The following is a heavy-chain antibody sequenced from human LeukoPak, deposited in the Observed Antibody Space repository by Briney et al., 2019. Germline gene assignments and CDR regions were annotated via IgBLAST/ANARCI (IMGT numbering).Heavy chain of an antibody. Sequence: PSETLSLTCAVYGGSFSGYYWSWIRQPPGKGLEWIGEINHSGGTNYNPSLKSRVTISVDTSKNQFSLKLSSVTAADTAVYYCAREDRWGRWFDPWGQGTLVTVSP. CDR2: INHSGGT. CDR1: GGSFSGYY. J-gene: IGHJ5*02. D-gene: IGHD3-16*01. CDR3: AREDRWGRWFDP. V-gene: IGHV4-34*01.